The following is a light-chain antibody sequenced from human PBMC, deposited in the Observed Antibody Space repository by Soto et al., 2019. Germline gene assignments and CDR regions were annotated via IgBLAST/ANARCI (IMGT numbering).Light chain of an antibody. CDR1: QTVSSTY. CDR3: QHYGS. Sequence: EIVLTQSPGTLSLSPGERATLSCRASQTVSSTYLAWYQQRPGQAPRLLIFGTSNRATDIPDRFSGSGSGTDFTLTISRLEPEDFAVYFCQHYGSFGQGTKGDIK. J-gene: IGKJ1*01. CDR2: GTS. V-gene: IGKV3-20*01.